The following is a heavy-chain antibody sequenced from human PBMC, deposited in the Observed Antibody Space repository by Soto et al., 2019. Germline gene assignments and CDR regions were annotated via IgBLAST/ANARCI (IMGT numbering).Heavy chain of an antibody. V-gene: IGHV4-4*02. CDR3: ARDAAVAGETDRFDY. D-gene: IGHD6-19*01. CDR1: GGSIKTDVW. Sequence: PSETLSLTCAVSGGSIKTDVWWSWIRRPPGKGLEWIGEIYQNGHTNYNPSLKSRLTMSVDKPKNQFSLMLTSVTAADTAMYYCARDAAVAGETDRFDYWGQGILVTVSS. CDR2: IYQNGHT. J-gene: IGHJ4*02.